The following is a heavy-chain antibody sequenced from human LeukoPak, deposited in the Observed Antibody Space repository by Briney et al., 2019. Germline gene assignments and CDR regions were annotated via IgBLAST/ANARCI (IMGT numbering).Heavy chain of an antibody. Sequence: SETLSLTCTVSGGSISSYYWSWIRQPAGKGLEWIGRIYTSGSTNYNPSLKSRVTMSVDTSKSQFSLKLSSVTAADTAIYYCARGGYYGSGNDFRFDPWGQGTLVTVSS. CDR3: ARGGYYGSGNDFRFDP. J-gene: IGHJ5*02. CDR1: GGSISSYY. D-gene: IGHD3-10*01. CDR2: IYTSGST. V-gene: IGHV4-4*07.